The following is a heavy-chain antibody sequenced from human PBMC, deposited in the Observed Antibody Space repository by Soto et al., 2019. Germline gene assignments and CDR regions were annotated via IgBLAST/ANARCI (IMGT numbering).Heavy chain of an antibody. V-gene: IGHV3-33*01. CDR3: ARDISCSGGSCYHYYFDY. CDR1: GFTFSSYG. Sequence: GWSLRLSCAASGFTFSSYGMHWVRQAPGKGLEWVAVIWYDGSNKYYADSVKGRFTISRGNSKNTLYLQMNSLRAEDTAVYYCARDISCSGGSCYHYYFDYWGQGTLVTVSS. CDR2: IWYDGSNK. D-gene: IGHD2-15*01. J-gene: IGHJ4*02.